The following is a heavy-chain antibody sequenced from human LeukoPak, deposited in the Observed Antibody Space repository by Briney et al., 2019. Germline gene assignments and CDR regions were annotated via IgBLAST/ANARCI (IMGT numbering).Heavy chain of an antibody. Sequence: PGGSLRLSCAASGFTFSSYWMSWVRQAPGKELEWVANIKQDGSEKYYVDSVKGRFTISRDNSKNTLYLQMNSLRAEDTAVYYCAKDFYRAWYYYGSGSYYYYMDVWGKGTTVTISS. CDR1: GFTFSSYW. V-gene: IGHV3-7*01. J-gene: IGHJ6*03. D-gene: IGHD3-10*01. CDR2: IKQDGSEK. CDR3: AKDFYRAWYYYGSGSYYYYMDV.